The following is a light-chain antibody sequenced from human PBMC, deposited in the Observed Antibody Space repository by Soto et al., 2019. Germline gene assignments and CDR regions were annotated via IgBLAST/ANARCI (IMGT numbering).Light chain of an antibody. V-gene: IGLV1-47*01. CDR2: RNN. J-gene: IGLJ2*01. CDR1: SSDIGNNY. Sequence: QSVLTQPPSASGTPGQRVTISCSGSSSDIGNNYVYWYQQFPGTAPKLLISRNNQRPSGAPDRFSGSKSGTSASLAISGLRSVDEADYYCAAWGNSLSGVVLGGGTQLTVL. CDR3: AAWGNSLSGVV.